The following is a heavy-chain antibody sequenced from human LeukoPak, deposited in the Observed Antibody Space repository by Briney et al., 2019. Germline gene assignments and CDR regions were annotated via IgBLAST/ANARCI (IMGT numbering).Heavy chain of an antibody. Sequence: PGGSLRLSCAASGFDSGFDFNIYAMTWVRQAPGKGLEWVANINQYGNDKYYVDSVKGRFTISRDNAKNSLYLQMNSLRAEDTAIYYCLREETIVVIREPPPRGQGTLVTVSS. CDR3: LREETIVVIREPPP. CDR1: GFDFNIYA. J-gene: IGHJ4*02. CDR2: INQYGNDK. D-gene: IGHD3-22*01. V-gene: IGHV3-7*01.